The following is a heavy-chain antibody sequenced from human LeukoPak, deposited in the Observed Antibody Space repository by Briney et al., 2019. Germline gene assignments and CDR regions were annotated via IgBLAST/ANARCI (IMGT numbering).Heavy chain of an antibody. D-gene: IGHD4-17*01. CDR2: INPNSGGT. J-gene: IGHJ6*03. CDR3: ARGKSTGDYVNYYYYYMDV. V-gene: IGHV1-18*01. CDR1: GYTFTSYG. Sequence: APVKVSCKASGYTFTSYGVSWVRQAPGQGLEWMGWINPNSGGTNYAQKFQGRVTMTTDTSTSTAYMELRSLRSDDTAVYYCARGKSTGDYVNYYYYYMDVWGKGTTVTVSS.